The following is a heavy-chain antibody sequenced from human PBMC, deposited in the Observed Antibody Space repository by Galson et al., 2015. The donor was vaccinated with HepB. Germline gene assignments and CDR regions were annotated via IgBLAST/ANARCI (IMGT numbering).Heavy chain of an antibody. V-gene: IGHV4-39*07. Sequence: SETLSLTCTVSGGSISSSSYYWGWIRQPPGKGLEWIGSIYYSGSTYYNPSLKSRVTISVDTSKNQFSLKLSSVTAADTAVYYCAREEESGITGTPHNWFDPWGQGTLVTVSS. CDR3: AREEESGITGTPHNWFDP. CDR1: GGSISSSSYY. J-gene: IGHJ5*02. CDR2: IYYSGST. D-gene: IGHD1-7*01.